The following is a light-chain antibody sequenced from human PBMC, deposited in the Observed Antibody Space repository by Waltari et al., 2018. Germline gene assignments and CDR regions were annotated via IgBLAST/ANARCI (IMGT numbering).Light chain of an antibody. CDR3: HQYNHWPTFT. V-gene: IGKV3-15*01. Sequence: EIEMTQSPATLSVSPGERVTFSCRASQSVGNNLAWYQQRPGQAPRLLIDGASTRATDISDRFSGSGSGTDFTLTISALQSEDLAVYYCHQYNHWPTFTFGQGTKLQIE. CDR2: GAS. CDR1: QSVGNN. J-gene: IGKJ2*01.